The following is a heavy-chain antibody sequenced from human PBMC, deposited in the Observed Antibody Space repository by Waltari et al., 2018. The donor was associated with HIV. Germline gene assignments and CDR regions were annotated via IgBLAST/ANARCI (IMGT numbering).Heavy chain of an antibody. V-gene: IGHV4-39*07. D-gene: IGHD1-7*01. CDR2: IYYRGSP. J-gene: IGHJ4*02. CDR3: ARGRNWNYPSQFDY. Sequence: QPQLQASGPGLVKPSESLSLTCTVSGDSVGDSKYYWGWIRQPPGKGLECIGGIYYRGSPYYNPSLKSRVTISLDTSKNQFSLTLSSVAAADTAVYYCARGRNWNYPSQFDYWGQGTLVTVSS. CDR1: GDSVGDSKYY.